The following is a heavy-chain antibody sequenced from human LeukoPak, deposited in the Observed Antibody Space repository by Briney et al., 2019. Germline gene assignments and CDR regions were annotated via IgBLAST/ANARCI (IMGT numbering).Heavy chain of an antibody. Sequence: ASVKVSCKASGYTFTSYYMHWVRQAPGQGLEWMGRINPNSGGTNYAQKFQGRVTMTRDTSISTACMELSRLRSDDTAVYYCARKPRIAAAGCWFDPWGQGTLVTVSS. J-gene: IGHJ5*02. CDR2: INPNSGGT. V-gene: IGHV1-2*06. CDR1: GYTFTSYY. CDR3: ARKPRIAAAGCWFDP. D-gene: IGHD6-13*01.